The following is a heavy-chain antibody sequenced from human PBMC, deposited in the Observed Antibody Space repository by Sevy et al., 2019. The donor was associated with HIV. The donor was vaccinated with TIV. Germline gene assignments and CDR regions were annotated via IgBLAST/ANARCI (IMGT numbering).Heavy chain of an antibody. V-gene: IGHV1-18*04. D-gene: IGHD6-13*01. J-gene: IGHJ6*02. Sequence: ASVKVSCKASGYTFTSYGISWVRQAPGQGLEWMGWISAYNSNTNYAQKLQGRVTMTTDTSTSTAYMELRSLRSDDTAVYYCAREWGYIAAAARSYGMDVWGQGTTVTVSS. CDR1: GYTFTSYG. CDR2: ISAYNSNT. CDR3: AREWGYIAAAARSYGMDV.